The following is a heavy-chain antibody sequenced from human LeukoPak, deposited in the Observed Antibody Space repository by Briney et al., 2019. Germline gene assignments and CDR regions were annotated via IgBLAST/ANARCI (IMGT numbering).Heavy chain of an antibody. J-gene: IGHJ4*01. CDR2: IKPDGTTK. CDR3: ARGPGSSGGAYVGDY. Sequence: GGSLRLSCAASGFPFSSYSMTWVRQAPGKGLEWVANIKPDGTTKFYVDSVKGRFTISRDNALNSLYLQMNSLRAEDTAVYYCARGPGSSGGAYVGDYWGHGTLVTVSS. D-gene: IGHD3-22*01. V-gene: IGHV3-7*01. CDR1: GFPFSSYS.